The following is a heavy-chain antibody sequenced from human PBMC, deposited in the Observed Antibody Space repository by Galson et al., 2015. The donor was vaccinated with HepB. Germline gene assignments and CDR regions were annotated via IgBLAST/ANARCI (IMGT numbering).Heavy chain of an antibody. V-gene: IGHV3-9*01. Sequence: SLRLSCAASGFTFDDYAMHWVRQAPGKGLEWVSGISWNSGSIGYADSVKGRFTISRDNAKNSLYLQMNSLRAEDTALYYCAKGTAPYDFWTRKAFDIWGQGTMVTVSS. D-gene: IGHD3-3*01. CDR3: AKGTAPYDFWTRKAFDI. CDR2: ISWNSGSI. CDR1: GFTFDDYA. J-gene: IGHJ3*02.